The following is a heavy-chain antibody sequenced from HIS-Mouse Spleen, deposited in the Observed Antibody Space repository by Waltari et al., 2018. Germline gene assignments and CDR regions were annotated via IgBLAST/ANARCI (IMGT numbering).Heavy chain of an antibody. CDR1: GFSRSTSGMC. Sequence: QVTLRESGPALVKPTQTLTLTCTFSGFSRSTSGMCVSWIRQPPGKALEWLARLDWDDDKYYSTSLKTRLTISKDTSKNQVVLTMTNMDPVDTATYYCARIAEGYSSGWYAFDYWGQGTLVTVSS. CDR3: ARIAEGYSSGWYAFDY. J-gene: IGHJ4*02. D-gene: IGHD6-19*01. CDR2: LDWDDDK. V-gene: IGHV2-70*15.